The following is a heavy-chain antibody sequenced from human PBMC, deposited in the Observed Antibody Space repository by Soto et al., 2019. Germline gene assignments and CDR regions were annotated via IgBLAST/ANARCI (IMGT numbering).Heavy chain of an antibody. V-gene: IGHV3-48*03. CDR3: VRDWYYYDRSGIYDDDFDT. CDR2: IRRGGSPI. CDR1: GCTFSVYE. D-gene: IGHD3-22*01. J-gene: IGHJ3*02. Sequence: GGSLRLSCSPSGCTFSVYEMNWVRQAPGKWLKWVSFIRRGGSPIYYADSVKGRFTSSRDDAKISLYLQLNSLRVEDTAVYFCVRDWYYYDRSGIYDDDFDTRGKGT.